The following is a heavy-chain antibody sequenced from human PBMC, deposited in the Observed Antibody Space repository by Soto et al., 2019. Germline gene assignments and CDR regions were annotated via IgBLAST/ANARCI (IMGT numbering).Heavy chain of an antibody. CDR3: ERGPAGGRWGYYFYY. V-gene: IGHV1-69*12. D-gene: IGHD2-15*01. Sequence: QVQLVQSGAEVKKPGSSVKVSCKASGGTFSSYAIDWVRQAPGQGLEWMGGIIPIFGTADYAQKFQGRVTITADETMSTAYIELRSLRSEDTSVLYRERGPAGGRWGYYFYYGGQGTLVTVSS. CDR2: IIPIFGTA. CDR1: GGTFSSYA. J-gene: IGHJ4*02.